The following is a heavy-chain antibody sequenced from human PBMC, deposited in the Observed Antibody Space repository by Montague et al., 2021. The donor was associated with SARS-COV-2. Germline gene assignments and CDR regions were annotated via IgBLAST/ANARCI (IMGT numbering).Heavy chain of an antibody. J-gene: IGHJ3*01. CDR1: GDSINIGSYY. CDR2: IHISGTT. CDR3: ARGHCSGGFCCCGVAFDV. D-gene: IGHD2-15*01. V-gene: IGHV4-61*01. Sequence: SETLSLTCTVSGDSINIGSYYWTWIRQPPGKPLEWVGYIHISGTTNYNPSLKSRVTILEDTSRNQFSLNLTSVTAADTAVYYCARGHCSGGFCCCGVAFDVWGQGTMATVST.